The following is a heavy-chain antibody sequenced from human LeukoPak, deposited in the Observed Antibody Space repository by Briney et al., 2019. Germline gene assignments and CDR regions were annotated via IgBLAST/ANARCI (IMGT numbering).Heavy chain of an antibody. D-gene: IGHD4-17*01. J-gene: IGHJ3*02. V-gene: IGHV4-30-2*01. CDR3: ARWMSVFTVTTESNAGAFDI. Sequence: PSETLSLTCAVSGGSISSGGYSWSWIRQPPGTGLEWIGYIYHSGSTYYNPSLKSRVTISVDRSKNQFSLKLSSVTAADTAVYYCARWMSVFTVTTESNAGAFDIWGQGTMVTVSS. CDR1: GGSISSGGYS. CDR2: IYHSGST.